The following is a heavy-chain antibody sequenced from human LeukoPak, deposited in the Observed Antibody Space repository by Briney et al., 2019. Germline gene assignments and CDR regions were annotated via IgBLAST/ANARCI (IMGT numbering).Heavy chain of an antibody. CDR2: INYKTNGGTA. V-gene: IGHV3-15*01. CDR1: GFTFNNAW. J-gene: IGHJ3*02. D-gene: IGHD4-17*01. CDR3: IGETVTPPGWAFDI. Sequence: GGSLRLSCAVSGFTFNNAWVSWVRQAPGKGLEWVGRINYKTNGGTADYAAPVTGRFTISRDDSKDTLYLQMNSLKTEDTAVYYCIGETVTPPGWAFDIWGQGTMVTVSS.